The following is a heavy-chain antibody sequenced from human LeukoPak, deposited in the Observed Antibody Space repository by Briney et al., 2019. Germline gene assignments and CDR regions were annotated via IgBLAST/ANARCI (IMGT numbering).Heavy chain of an antibody. CDR1: GGTFSSYA. J-gene: IGHJ4*02. V-gene: IGHV1-69*05. Sequence: GASVKVSCKASGGTFSSYAISWVRQAPGQGLEWMGGIIPIFGTANYAQKFQGRVTITTDESTSTAYMELSSLRSEDTAVYYCARDYYGSGSSDDYWGQGTLVTVSS. CDR2: IIPIFGTA. D-gene: IGHD3-10*01. CDR3: ARDYYGSGSSDDY.